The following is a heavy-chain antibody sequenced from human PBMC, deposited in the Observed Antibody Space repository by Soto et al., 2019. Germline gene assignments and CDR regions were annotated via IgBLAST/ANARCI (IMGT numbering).Heavy chain of an antibody. CDR3: AILIGYHYYYMDV. CDR2: TYYRSRWYN. Sequence: SQALSLTCAISGDSVSSNSAAWNWIRQSPSRGLEWLGRTYYRSRWYNDYAVSVKSRITVNPDTSKNQFSLKLSSVTAADTAVYYCAILIGYHYYYMDVWGRGTTVTVSS. CDR1: GDSVSSNSAA. J-gene: IGHJ6*03. D-gene: IGHD3-16*02. V-gene: IGHV6-1*01.